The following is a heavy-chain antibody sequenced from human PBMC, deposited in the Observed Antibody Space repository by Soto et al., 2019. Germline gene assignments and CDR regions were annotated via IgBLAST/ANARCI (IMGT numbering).Heavy chain of an antibody. D-gene: IGHD3-10*01. J-gene: IGHJ4*02. V-gene: IGHV3-30-3*01. Sequence: QVQLVESGGGVVQPGRSLRLSCAASGFTFSSYAMHWVRQAPGKGLEWVAVISYDGSNKYYADSVKGRFTISRDNSKNTLYLQMNSLRAEDTPVYYCARSMEGYYYGSGSFDYWGQGTLVTVSS. CDR2: ISYDGSNK. CDR3: ARSMEGYYYGSGSFDY. CDR1: GFTFSSYA.